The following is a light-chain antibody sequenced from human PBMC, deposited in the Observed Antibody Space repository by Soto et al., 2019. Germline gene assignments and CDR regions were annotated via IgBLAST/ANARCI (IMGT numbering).Light chain of an antibody. CDR3: QQYYSYPWT. CDR2: AAS. V-gene: IGKV1-8*01. Sequence: AIRMTQSPSSLSASTGDRVTITCRASQGISSYLAWYQQKPGKAPKLLIYAASTLHSGVTSRFSGSGAGTDFTLTISCLQSEDFATYYCQQYYSYPWTFGQGTKVEIK. CDR1: QGISSY. J-gene: IGKJ1*01.